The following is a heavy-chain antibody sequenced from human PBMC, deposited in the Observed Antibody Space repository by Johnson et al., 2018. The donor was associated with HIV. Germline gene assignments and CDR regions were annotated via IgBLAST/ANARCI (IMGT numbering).Heavy chain of an antibody. CDR3: ARDGPRRDAYDI. J-gene: IGHJ3*02. V-gene: IGHV3-7*01. CDR2: IKKDGSDK. CDR1: GFNFDNYG. Sequence: VQLVESGGGVVRPGGSLRLSCAASGFNFDNYGMTWVRQAPGKGLEWVANIKKDGSDKYYGDSVKGRFTISRDNAKNSLYLQINGLRAEDMAVYYCARDGPRRDAYDIWGQGTMVTVSS.